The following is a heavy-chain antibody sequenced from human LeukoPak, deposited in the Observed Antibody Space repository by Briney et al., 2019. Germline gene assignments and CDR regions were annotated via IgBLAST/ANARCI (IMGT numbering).Heavy chain of an antibody. CDR1: GFTFSTYA. Sequence: GGSLRLSCAASGFTFSTYAMSWVRQAPGKGLEWVSAISGSTGRTYYADSVKGRFTISRDNSKNTLYLQMNNLRAEDTAVYYCAKDRRGSGWYGGFDSWGQGMLVTVSA. CDR3: AKDRRGSGWYGGFDS. V-gene: IGHV3-23*01. CDR2: ISGSTGRT. D-gene: IGHD6-19*01. J-gene: IGHJ4*02.